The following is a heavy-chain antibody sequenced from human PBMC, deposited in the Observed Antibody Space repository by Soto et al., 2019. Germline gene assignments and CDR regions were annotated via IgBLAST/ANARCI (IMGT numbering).Heavy chain of an antibody. V-gene: IGHV1-69*02. CDR3: ARRYYGSGSYYNEGYFDY. J-gene: IGHJ4*02. CDR1: GGTFCSYT. D-gene: IGHD3-10*01. CDR2: IIPILGIA. Sequence: QVQQVQSGAEVKKPGSSVKVSCKASGGTFCSYTISWVRQAPGQGLEWMGRIIPILGIANYAQKFQGRVTITADKSTSTAYMELISLRSEDTAVYYCARRYYGSGSYYNEGYFDYWGQGTLVTVSS.